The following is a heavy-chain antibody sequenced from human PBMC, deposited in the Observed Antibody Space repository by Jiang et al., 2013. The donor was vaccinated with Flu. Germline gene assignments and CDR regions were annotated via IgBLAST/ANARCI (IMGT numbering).Heavy chain of an antibody. J-gene: IGHJ3*02. CDR2: FSSSSSYI. CDR1: GFTFSSYS. D-gene: IGHD2-15*01. CDR3: ARVTGYCSGGSCYSAFDI. Sequence: GGSLRLSCAASGFTFSSYSMNWVRQAPGKGLEWVSSFSSSSSYIYYADSVKGRFTISRDNAKNSLYLQMNSLRAEDTAVYYCARVTGYCSGGSCYSAFDIWGQGTMVTVSS. V-gene: IGHV3-21*01.